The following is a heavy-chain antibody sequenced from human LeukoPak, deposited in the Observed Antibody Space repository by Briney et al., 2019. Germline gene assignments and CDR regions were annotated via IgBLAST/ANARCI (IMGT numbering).Heavy chain of an antibody. D-gene: IGHD3-10*01. Sequence: PGGSLRLSCAASGFTFSSYSMDWVRQAPGKGLEWVSSISSSSSYIYYADSVKGRFTISRENANDSLYLQMNSLRAGDTAVYYCVRAVEMGSFFGLGYWGQGTLVTVSS. CDR2: ISSSSSYI. CDR3: VRAVEMGSFFGLGY. CDR1: GFTFSSYS. V-gene: IGHV3-21*01. J-gene: IGHJ4*02.